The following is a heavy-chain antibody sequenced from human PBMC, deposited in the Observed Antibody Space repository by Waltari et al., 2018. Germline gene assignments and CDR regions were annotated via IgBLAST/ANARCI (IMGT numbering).Heavy chain of an antibody. Sequence: QVQLVQSGAEVKKPGSSVKVSCKASGGTFSSYAISWVRQAPGQGLEWMGGMIAIIGTANYAQKFQGRVTITADESTSTAYMELSSLRSEDKAVYYCAGEEGVSYDSSGRFDYWGQGTLVTVSS. V-gene: IGHV1-69*01. J-gene: IGHJ4*02. D-gene: IGHD3-22*01. CDR1: GGTFSSYA. CDR2: MIAIIGTA. CDR3: AGEEGVSYDSSGRFDY.